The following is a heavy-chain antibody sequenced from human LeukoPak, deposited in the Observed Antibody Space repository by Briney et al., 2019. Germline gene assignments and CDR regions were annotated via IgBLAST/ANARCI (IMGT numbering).Heavy chain of an antibody. J-gene: IGHJ4*02. CDR2: VGPSGGTG. CDR3: AREYCSSTSCYRDFDY. D-gene: IGHD2-2*02. Sequence: GGSLRLSCATSGSTFSSATMMWVRQAPGKGLEFVSGVGPSGGTGTYADSVKGRFTISRDNSKNTLYLQMNSLRVEDTAVYYCAREYCSSTSCYRDFDYWGQGTLVTVSS. CDR1: GSTFSSAT. V-gene: IGHV3-23*01.